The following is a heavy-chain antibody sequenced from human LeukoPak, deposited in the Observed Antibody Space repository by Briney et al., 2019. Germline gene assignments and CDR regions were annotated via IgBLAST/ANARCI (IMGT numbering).Heavy chain of an antibody. CDR3: ARPWEITMSERSYNLFDS. V-gene: IGHV1-2*02. D-gene: IGHD1-26*01. CDR1: GYTFTAYY. CDR2: INPNSGGT. J-gene: IGHJ5*01. Sequence: ASVKVSCKASGYTFTAYYIHWVRQDPGQGLEWMGRINPNSGGTNYAQKSQGRVTMTRDTSISTAYMELSSLRSDDTAVYYCARPWEITMSERSYNLFDSWGQGTLVTVSS.